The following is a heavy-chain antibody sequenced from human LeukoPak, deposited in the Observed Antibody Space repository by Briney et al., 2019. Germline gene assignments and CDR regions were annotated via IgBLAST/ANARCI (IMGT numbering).Heavy chain of an antibody. CDR3: ARGRGGGYFDF. J-gene: IGHJ4*02. V-gene: IGHV1-2*02. CDR1: GYTFTTYN. Sequence: GASVEVSCKASGYTFTTYNIHWVRQAPGQGLKWMGWITPNSGGTNYAQKFQGRVTMTRDTSISTAYMELSRLRSDDTAAYSCARGRGGGYFDFWGQETLVTVSS. CDR2: ITPNSGGT. D-gene: IGHD2-15*01.